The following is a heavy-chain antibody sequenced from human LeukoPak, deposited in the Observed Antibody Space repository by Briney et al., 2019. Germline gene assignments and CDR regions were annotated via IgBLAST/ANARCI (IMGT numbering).Heavy chain of an antibody. V-gene: IGHV1-18*01. J-gene: IGHJ3*02. CDR3: ARDLYDSSGYYRGLAFDI. CDR2: INTYNGNT. Sequence: ASVKVSCKASGYTFTSFGISWVRQAPGQGLEWMGWINTYNGNTNYAQKLQGRVTVTTDTSTSTAYMELRSLRSDDTAVYYCARDLYDSSGYYRGLAFDIWGQGTMVTVSS. CDR1: GYTFTSFG. D-gene: IGHD3-22*01.